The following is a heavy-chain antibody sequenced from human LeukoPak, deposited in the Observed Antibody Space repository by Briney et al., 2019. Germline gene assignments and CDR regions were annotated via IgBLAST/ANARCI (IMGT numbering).Heavy chain of an antibody. CDR3: ARVTYYYDSSGYYLFDY. CDR1: GFTFSNYK. V-gene: IGHV3-21*01. D-gene: IGHD3-22*01. J-gene: IGHJ4*02. Sequence: KTGGSLRLSCAASGFTFSNYKMNWVRQAPGKGLEWVSSISSSSSYIYYADSVKGRFTISRDNAKNSLYLQMNSLRAEDAAVYSCARVTYYYDSSGYYLFDYWGQGTLVTVSS. CDR2: ISSSSSYI.